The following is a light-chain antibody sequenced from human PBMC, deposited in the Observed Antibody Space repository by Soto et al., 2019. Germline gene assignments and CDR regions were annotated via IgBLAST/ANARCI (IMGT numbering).Light chain of an antibody. CDR1: SSDVGAYNY. CDR3: CSYAGSYSRV. V-gene: IGLV2-11*01. J-gene: IGLJ3*02. CDR2: DVS. Sequence: QSALTQPRSVSGSPGQSVTISCTGTSSDVGAYNYVSWYQHHPGKAPKVMIYDVSERPSGVPDRFSGSKSDNKASLTISGLQAEDEDDYYCCSYAGSYSRVFGGGTKLTV.